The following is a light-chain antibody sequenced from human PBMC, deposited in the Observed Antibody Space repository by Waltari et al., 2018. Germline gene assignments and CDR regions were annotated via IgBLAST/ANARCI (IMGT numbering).Light chain of an antibody. CDR2: GST. Sequence: QSVLTQPPSVSGAPGQRVTISGTGSGSNTGPGYDVHWYQQLPRAAPKLLIYGSTSRPLGVPARFFGSTSGTSASLAITGLQAEDEADYYCQSYDTSLSVVFGGGTKLTVL. J-gene: IGLJ3*02. CDR1: GSNTGPGYD. CDR3: QSYDTSLSVV. V-gene: IGLV1-40*01.